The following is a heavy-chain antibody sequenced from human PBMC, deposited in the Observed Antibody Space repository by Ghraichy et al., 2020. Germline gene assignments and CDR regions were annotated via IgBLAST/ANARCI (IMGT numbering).Heavy chain of an antibody. CDR2: IYYSGST. Sequence: SETLSLTCTVSGGSISSYYWSWIRQPPGKVLEWIGYIYYSGSTNYNPSLKSRVTISVDTSKNQFSLKLSSVTAADTAVYYCATTFPRGGTTGGYYYYGMDVWGQGTTVTVS. V-gene: IGHV4-59*01. J-gene: IGHJ6*02. CDR3: ATTFPRGGTTGGYYYYGMDV. D-gene: IGHD1-1*01. CDR1: GGSISSYY.